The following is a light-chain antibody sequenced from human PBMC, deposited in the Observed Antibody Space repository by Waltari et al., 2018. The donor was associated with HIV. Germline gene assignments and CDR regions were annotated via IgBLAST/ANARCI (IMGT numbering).Light chain of an antibody. J-gene: IGLJ1*01. V-gene: IGLV2-8*01. CDR3: SSYAGSTYV. CDR2: EVS. CDR1: SCDVGGYNF. Sequence: QSALTQPPSASGSPGQSVPISCPGTSCDVGGYNFVSWYQQHPGKAPKLMIYEVSKRPSGVPDRFSGSKSGNTASLTVSGLQAEDEADYYCSSYAGSTYVFGTGTKVTVL.